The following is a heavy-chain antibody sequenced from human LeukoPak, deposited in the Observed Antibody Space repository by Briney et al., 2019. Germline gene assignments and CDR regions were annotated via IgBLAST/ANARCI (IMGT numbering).Heavy chain of an antibody. V-gene: IGHV4-34*01. CDR2: INHSGST. D-gene: IGHD5-12*01. CDR3: ARFPLWWLRNFDY. Sequence: SGTLSLTCAVYGGSFSGYYWSWIRQPPGKGLEWIGEINHSGSTNYNPSLKSRVTISVDTSKNQFSLKLSSVTAADTAVYYCARFPLWWLRNFDYWGQGTLVTVSS. J-gene: IGHJ4*02. CDR1: GGSFSGYY.